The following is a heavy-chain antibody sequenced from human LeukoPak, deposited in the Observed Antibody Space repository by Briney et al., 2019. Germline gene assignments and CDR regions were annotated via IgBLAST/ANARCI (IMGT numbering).Heavy chain of an antibody. CDR1: GFTFSDYY. J-gene: IGHJ4*02. Sequence: KPGGSLRLSCAASGFTFSDYYMSWIRQAPGKGLEWVSYMSSSGSTIYYADSVKGRFTISRDNAKNSLYLEMNSPRAEDTAVYYCARAGRELGYYFDSWGQGTLVTVSS. D-gene: IGHD1-26*01. CDR2: MSSSGSTI. CDR3: ARAGRELGYYFDS. V-gene: IGHV3-11*01.